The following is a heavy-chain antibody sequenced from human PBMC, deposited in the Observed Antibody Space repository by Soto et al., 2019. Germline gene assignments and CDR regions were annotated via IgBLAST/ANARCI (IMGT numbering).Heavy chain of an antibody. V-gene: IGHV1-69*02. CDR2: IIPIFDIT. D-gene: IGHD5-18*01. J-gene: IGHJ6*02. Sequence: QVQLVQSGAEVKKPGSSVKVSCKASGGTFSSYTISWVRQAPGQGLEWMGRIIPIFDITNYSQKFQGRVTITADKSTTTAYMELRSLRFEDTAVYYCARLGAYSHGSNYYYGMDVWGQGTTVTVSS. CDR1: GGTFSSYT. CDR3: ARLGAYSHGSNYYYGMDV.